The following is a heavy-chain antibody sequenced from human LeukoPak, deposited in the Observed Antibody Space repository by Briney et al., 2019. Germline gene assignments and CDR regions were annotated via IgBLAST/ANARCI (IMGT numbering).Heavy chain of an antibody. J-gene: IGHJ5*02. CDR2: MSGNGGIT. V-gene: IGHV3-64D*06. CDR3: VKDNTFTMIRGGVWFDP. D-gene: IGHD3-10*01. CDR1: GFTFNRYA. Sequence: AGGSLRLSCSASGFTFNRYAMHWVRQAPGKGLEYVSAMSGNGGITYYADSVKGRFTISRDNSKNTLYLQMSSLRAEDTAVYYCVKDNTFTMIRGGVWFDPWGQGTLVTVSS.